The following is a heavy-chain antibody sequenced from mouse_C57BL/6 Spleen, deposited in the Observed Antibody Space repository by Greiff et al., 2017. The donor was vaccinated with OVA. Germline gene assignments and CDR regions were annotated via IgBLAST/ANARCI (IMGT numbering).Heavy chain of an antibody. J-gene: IGHJ4*01. CDR1: GYTFTSYW. CDR3: ARSNTGGDYYAMDY. D-gene: IGHD2-5*01. Sequence: QVHVKQPGTELVKPGASVKLSCKASGYTFTSYWMHWVKQRPGQGLEWIGNINPSNGGTNYNEKFKSKATLTVDKSSSTAYMQLSSLTSEDSAVYYCARSNTGGDYYAMDYWGQGTSVTVSS. V-gene: IGHV1-53*01. CDR2: INPSNGGT.